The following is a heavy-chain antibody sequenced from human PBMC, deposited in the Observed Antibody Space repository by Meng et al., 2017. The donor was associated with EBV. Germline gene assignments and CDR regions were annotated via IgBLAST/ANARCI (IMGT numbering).Heavy chain of an antibody. CDR2: INVSRSS. J-gene: IGHJ4*02. V-gene: IGHV4-34*01. CDR1: GYY. CDR3: ARGRHIVVTTFRLFDY. D-gene: IGHD1-26*01. Sequence: GYYGTLGLQHPGKELECIGRINVSRSSDCNPSVESGVILSAETPERQFSLKFSSGTAADGSGYYCARGRHIVVTTFRLFDYWGQETLVTVSS.